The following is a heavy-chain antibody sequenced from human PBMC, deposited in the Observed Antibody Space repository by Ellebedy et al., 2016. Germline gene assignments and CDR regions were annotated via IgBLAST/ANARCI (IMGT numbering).Heavy chain of an antibody. D-gene: IGHD7-27*01. V-gene: IGHV3-43D*03. CDR1: GFTFADYA. CDR3: AKDNRLGAPDYLFDY. Sequence: GGSLRLSCAASGFTFADYAMHWVRQAPGKGLEWVSLVTWDGDSAYYADSVKGRFTISRDNRKNSVFLQMNSLRPEDTALYYCAKDNRLGAPDYLFDYWGQGTLVTVSS. J-gene: IGHJ4*02. CDR2: VTWDGDSA.